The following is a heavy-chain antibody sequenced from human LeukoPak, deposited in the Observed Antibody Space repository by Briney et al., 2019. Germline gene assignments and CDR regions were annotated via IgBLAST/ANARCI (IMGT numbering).Heavy chain of an antibody. V-gene: IGHV1-69*05. CDR1: GGTFSSYA. CDR2: IIPIFGTA. CDR3: ARGYSYGYHFDY. D-gene: IGHD5-18*01. J-gene: IGHJ4*02. Sequence: SVTVSCTASGGTFSSYAISWVRQAPGQGLEWMGGIIPIFGTANYAQKFQGRVTITTDESTSTAYMELSSLRSEDTAVYYCARGYSYGYHFDYWGQGTLVTVSS.